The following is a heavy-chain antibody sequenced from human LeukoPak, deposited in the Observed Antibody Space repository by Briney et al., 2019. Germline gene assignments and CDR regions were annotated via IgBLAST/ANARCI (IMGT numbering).Heavy chain of an antibody. CDR1: GFILSTYD. CDR3: ARRLDS. CDR2: ISGSDSSI. V-gene: IGHV3-48*01. Sequence: GGSLRLSCAASGFILSTYDMNWVRQAPGKGLEWVSFISGSDSSIYYADSVKGRFTISRDNAKNALYLQMNSLRAEDTAVYYCARRLDSWGQGTLVTVSS. J-gene: IGHJ4*02.